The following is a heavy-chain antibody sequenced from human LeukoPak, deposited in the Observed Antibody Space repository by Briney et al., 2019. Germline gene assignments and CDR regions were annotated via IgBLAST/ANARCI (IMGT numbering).Heavy chain of an antibody. Sequence: ASVKVSCKASGYTFTDYYLHWERQAPGQGLEWMGWINPNSGGTNYAQKFQGRVTMTRDTSISTAYMEVSRLRYEDTAVYYCARVPLGVYYYDSSGYYYFDYWGQGTLVTVSS. J-gene: IGHJ4*02. CDR3: ARVPLGVYYYDSSGYYYFDY. CDR1: GYTFTDYY. CDR2: INPNSGGT. V-gene: IGHV1-2*02. D-gene: IGHD3-22*01.